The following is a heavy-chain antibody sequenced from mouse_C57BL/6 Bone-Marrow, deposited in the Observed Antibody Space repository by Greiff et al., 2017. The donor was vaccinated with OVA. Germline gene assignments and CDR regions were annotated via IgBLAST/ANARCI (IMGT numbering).Heavy chain of an antibody. J-gene: IGHJ4*01. Sequence: QVQLQQSGAELARPGASVTLSCKASGYPFTSYGISWVKPRTGQGLEWIGALYPRSGNTYSNEQFKGKATLTAAKSSSTAYTELRSMTSEEYAGDFCERTIDYYGSSYRAMDDGGQGTSVTVSS. D-gene: IGHD1-1*01. V-gene: IGHV1-81*01. CDR3: ERTIDYYGSSYRAMDD. CDR1: GYPFTSYG. CDR2: LYPRSGNT.